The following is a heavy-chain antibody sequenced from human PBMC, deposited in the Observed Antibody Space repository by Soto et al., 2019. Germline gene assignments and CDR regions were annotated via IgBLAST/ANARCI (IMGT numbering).Heavy chain of an antibody. J-gene: IGHJ6*02. CDR2: VTANGGST. Sequence: EVQLLESGGGFVQPGGSLRLSCAATGFTFSVYAMTWVRQAPGKGLEWVSAVTANGGSTYSADSVKGRFTISRDTSKKTLFLQMNSVRAEDTAVYYCASLGVGDWANYYDYYGMDVWGQGTTVNVSS. CDR1: GFTFSVYA. CDR3: ASLGVGDWANYYDYYGMDV. D-gene: IGHD2-21*02. V-gene: IGHV3-23*01.